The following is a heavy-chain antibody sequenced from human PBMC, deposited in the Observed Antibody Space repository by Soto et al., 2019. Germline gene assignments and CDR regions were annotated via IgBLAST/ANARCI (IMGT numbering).Heavy chain of an antibody. CDR1: GFTFSSYS. CDR3: ARARGAVTTLVDY. Sequence: EVQLVESGGGLVKPGGSLRLSCAASGFTFSSYSMNWVHQAPGKGLEWVSSISSSSSYIYYADSVKGRFTISRDNAKNSLYLQMNRLRAEDTAVYYCARARGAVTTLVDYWGQGTLVTVSS. CDR2: ISSSSSYI. J-gene: IGHJ4*02. V-gene: IGHV3-21*01. D-gene: IGHD4-17*01.